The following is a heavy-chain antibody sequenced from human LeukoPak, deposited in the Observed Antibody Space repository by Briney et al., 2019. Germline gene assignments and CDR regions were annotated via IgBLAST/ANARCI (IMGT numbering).Heavy chain of an antibody. D-gene: IGHD2-15*01. Sequence: HPGGSLRLSCAASGFTFSSYGMHWVRQAPGKGLEWVAIISNDGSNKYYADSVKGRFTISRDNSKNTLYLQMNSLRAEDTAVYYCAKQSAADRGHLDYWGQGTLVTVSS. CDR1: GFTFSSYG. V-gene: IGHV3-30*18. J-gene: IGHJ4*02. CDR2: ISNDGSNK. CDR3: AKQSAADRGHLDY.